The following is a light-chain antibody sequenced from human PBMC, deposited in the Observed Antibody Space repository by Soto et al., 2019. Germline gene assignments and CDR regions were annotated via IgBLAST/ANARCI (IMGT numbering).Light chain of an antibody. Sequence: QSVLTQTPSVSGAPGQKITMSCTGSSSNIGAGYDVHWYQQVPGAAPRLLIYADNNRPSGVPDRFSASKSGTSASLAITGLQGEDEANYYGQSYDTSLSGAIFGAGTKLTVL. J-gene: IGLJ2*01. V-gene: IGLV1-40*01. CDR1: SSNIGAGYD. CDR2: ADN. CDR3: QSYDTSLSGAI.